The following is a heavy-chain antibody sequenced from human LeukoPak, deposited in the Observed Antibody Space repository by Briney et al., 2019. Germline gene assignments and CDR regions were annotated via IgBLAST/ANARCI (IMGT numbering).Heavy chain of an antibody. J-gene: IGHJ4*02. CDR1: AGSISSYY. D-gene: IGHD4-17*01. CDR3: ARLHDYGDYVGDY. V-gene: IGHV4-4*07. Sequence: PSETLSLTCTVSAGSISSYYWSWTRQPAGEGLEWIGRISTSGTTNYSPSLKSRVTISVDKSKNQFSLKLSSVTAADTAVYYCARLHDYGDYVGDYWGQGTLVTVSS. CDR2: ISTSGTT.